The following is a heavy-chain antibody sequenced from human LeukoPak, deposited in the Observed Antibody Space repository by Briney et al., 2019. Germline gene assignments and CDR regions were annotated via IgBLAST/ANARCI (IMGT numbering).Heavy chain of an antibody. CDR1: PGSISSYY. CDR2: IYYSGST. J-gene: IGHJ3*02. D-gene: IGHD3-16*02. CDR3: ARGVTFGGVIVPAFDI. Sequence: SETLSHTCIVSPGSISSYYWSWIPQPPGKGLEWIGYIYYSGSTNYNPSLKSRVTISLDTSKNQFSLKLSSVTAADTAVYFCARGVTFGGVIVPAFDIWGQGTMVTVSS. V-gene: IGHV4-59*08.